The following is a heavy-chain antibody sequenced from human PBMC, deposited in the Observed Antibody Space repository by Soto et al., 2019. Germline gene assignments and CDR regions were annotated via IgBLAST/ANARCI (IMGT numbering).Heavy chain of an antibody. Sequence: SETLSLTCTVSGGSISGFYWSWIRQPPGKGLEWIGYSHYSGSTNYNPSLKSRVTISVDTSKNQFSLKLSSVTAADTAVYYCARYVVPAAIGNYYYGMDVWGQGTTVT. V-gene: IGHV4-59*01. CDR2: SHYSGST. J-gene: IGHJ6*02. CDR1: GGSISGFY. CDR3: ARYVVPAAIGNYYYGMDV. D-gene: IGHD2-2*01.